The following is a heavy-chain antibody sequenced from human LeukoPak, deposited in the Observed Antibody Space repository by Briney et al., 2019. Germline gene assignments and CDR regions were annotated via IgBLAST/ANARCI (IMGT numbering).Heavy chain of an antibody. D-gene: IGHD4-17*01. CDR2: IRYDGSNK. J-gene: IGHJ4*02. CDR3: AKDSHDDYGDYSYY. Sequence: PGGSLRLSCAASGFTFSSYGMHWVRQAPGKGLEWVAFIRYDGSNKYYAGSVKGRFTISRDNSKNTLYLQMNSLRAEDAAVYYCAKDSHDDYGDYSYYWGQGTLVTVSS. CDR1: GFTFSSYG. V-gene: IGHV3-30*02.